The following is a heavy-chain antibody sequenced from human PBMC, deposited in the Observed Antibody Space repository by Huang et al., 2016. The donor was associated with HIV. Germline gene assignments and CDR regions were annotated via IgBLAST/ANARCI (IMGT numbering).Heavy chain of an antibody. CDR1: GGYITSGGYS. CDR3: ARLTYYYAFDI. CDR2: IFHSGTT. Sequence: QLQLQESGSGLVRPSQTLSLTCTVAGGYITSGGYSWAWIRQPPGKGLDWIGYIFHSGTTNYNPSLKSRVSLSVDKSKNQFSLKLPSVTAADTAMYFCARLTYYYAFDIWGQGTMVTVSS. D-gene: IGHD3-22*01. V-gene: IGHV4-30-2*01. J-gene: IGHJ3*02.